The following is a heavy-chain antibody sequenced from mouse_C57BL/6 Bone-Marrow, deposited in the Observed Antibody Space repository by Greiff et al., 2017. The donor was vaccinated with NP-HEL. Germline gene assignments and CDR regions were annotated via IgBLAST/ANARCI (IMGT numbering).Heavy chain of an antibody. CDR1: GFTFSDYG. Sequence: DVKLVESGGGLVKPGGSLKLSCAASGFTFSDYGMHWVRQAPEKGLEWVAYISSGSSTIYYADTVKGRFTISRDNAKNTLFLQMTSLRSEDTAMYYCARGDGYDYFDVWGTGTTVTVSS. CDR2: ISSGSSTI. J-gene: IGHJ1*03. CDR3: ARGDGYDYFDV. V-gene: IGHV5-17*01. D-gene: IGHD2-2*01.